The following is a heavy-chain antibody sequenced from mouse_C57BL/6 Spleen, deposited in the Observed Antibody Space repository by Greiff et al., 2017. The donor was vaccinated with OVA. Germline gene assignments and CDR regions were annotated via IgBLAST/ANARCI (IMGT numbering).Heavy chain of an antibody. D-gene: IGHD2-3*01. CDR3: ASNRWLLQVYYAMDY. CDR1: GYSFTDYN. Sequence: VQLQQSGPELVKPGASVKISCKASGYSFTDYNMNWVKQSNGKSLEWIGVINPNYGTTSYNQKFKGKATLTVDQSSSTAYMHLNSLTSEYSAVYYCASNRWLLQVYYAMDYWGQGTSVTVSS. V-gene: IGHV1-39*01. CDR2: INPNYGTT. J-gene: IGHJ4*01.